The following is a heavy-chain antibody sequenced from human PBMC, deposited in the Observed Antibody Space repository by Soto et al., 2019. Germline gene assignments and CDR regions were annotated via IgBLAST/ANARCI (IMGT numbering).Heavy chain of an antibody. D-gene: IGHD6-19*01. Sequence: GESLKISCKGSGYSFTSYWIGWVRQMPGKGLEWMGIIYPGDSDTRYSPSFQGQVTISADKSISTAYLQWSSLKASDTAMYYCARRRYSSGWSPRDYFDYWGQGTLVTVSS. CDR1: GYSFTSYW. CDR2: IYPGDSDT. J-gene: IGHJ4*02. CDR3: ARRRYSSGWSPRDYFDY. V-gene: IGHV5-51*01.